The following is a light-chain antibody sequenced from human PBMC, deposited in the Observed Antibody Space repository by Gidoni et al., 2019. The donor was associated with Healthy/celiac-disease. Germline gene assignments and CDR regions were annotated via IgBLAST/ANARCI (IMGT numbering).Light chain of an antibody. J-gene: IGKJ4*01. CDR3: QQRSNWPPLT. Sequence: EIVLTQSPATLSLSPGERATLSCRASQSVSSYLAWYQQKPGQAPRLLIYDASNRATGIPARFSGSGSGTDFTLTNSSLEPEDFAVYYCQQRSNWPPLTFGGXTKVEIK. V-gene: IGKV3-11*01. CDR2: DAS. CDR1: QSVSSY.